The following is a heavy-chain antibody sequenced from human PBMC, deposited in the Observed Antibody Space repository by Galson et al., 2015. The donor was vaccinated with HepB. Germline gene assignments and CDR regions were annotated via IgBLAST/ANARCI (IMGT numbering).Heavy chain of an antibody. D-gene: IGHD2-15*01. Sequence: QSGAEVKKPGESLKISCKGSDYSFTKYWIGWVRQMPGKGLEWMGIIYPGDSDTSYSPSFQGQVIISVDKSISTAYLQWSSLKASDPAIYYCARRVARPDWYFDLWGRGTLVTVSS. CDR3: ARRVARPDWYFDL. CDR1: DYSFTKYW. CDR2: IYPGDSDT. V-gene: IGHV5-51*03. J-gene: IGHJ2*01.